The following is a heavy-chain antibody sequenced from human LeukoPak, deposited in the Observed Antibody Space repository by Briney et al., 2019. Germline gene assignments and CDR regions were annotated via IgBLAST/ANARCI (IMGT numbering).Heavy chain of an antibody. J-gene: IGHJ4*02. Sequence: GASVKVSCKASGGTFSSYAISWVRQAPGQGLEWMGGIIPIFGTANYAQKFQGRVTITADESTSTAYMELRSLRSDDTAVYYCARDPYSSSLDYWGQGTLVTVSS. D-gene: IGHD6-13*01. CDR3: ARDPYSSSLDY. CDR1: GGTFSSYA. V-gene: IGHV1-69*01. CDR2: IIPIFGTA.